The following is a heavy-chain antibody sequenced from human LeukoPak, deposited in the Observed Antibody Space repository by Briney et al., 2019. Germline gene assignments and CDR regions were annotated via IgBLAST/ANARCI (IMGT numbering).Heavy chain of an antibody. CDR1: GYTFTGYY. CDR3: ALRPTGYSSSWYFDY. CDR2: INPNSGGT. V-gene: IGHV1-2*06. J-gene: IGHJ4*02. Sequence: ASVKVSCKASGYTFTGYYMHWVRQAPEQGLEWMGRINPNSGGTNYAQKFQGRVTMTRDTSISTAYMELSSLRSDDTAVYYCALRPTGYSSSWYFDYWGQGTLVTVSS. D-gene: IGHD6-13*01.